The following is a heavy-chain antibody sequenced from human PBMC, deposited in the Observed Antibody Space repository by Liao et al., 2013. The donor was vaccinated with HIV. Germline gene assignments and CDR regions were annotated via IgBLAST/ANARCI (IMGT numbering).Heavy chain of an antibody. V-gene: IGHV4-59*01. CDR2: ISHSGFT. CDR1: GDSISSDY. Sequence: QVQLQESGPGLVKPSETLSLTCTVSGDSISSDYWGWIRQPPGKGLEWIGHISHSGFTNTNPSLKSRATISIDLSNNEFSLDLTSVTAADTAVYYCGRLGQPSGDFYTGGFYYMDVWGKGTAVTVSS. D-gene: IGHD2/OR15-2a*01. CDR3: GRLGQPSGDFYTGGFYYMDV. J-gene: IGHJ6*03.